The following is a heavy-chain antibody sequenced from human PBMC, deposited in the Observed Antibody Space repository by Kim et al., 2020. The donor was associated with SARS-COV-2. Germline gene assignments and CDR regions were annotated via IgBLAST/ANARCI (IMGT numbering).Heavy chain of an antibody. D-gene: IGHD5-18*01. CDR1: GYTFTSYY. Sequence: ASVKVSCKASGYTFTSYYMHWVRQAPGQGLEWMGIINPSGGSTSYAQKFQGRVTMTRDTSTSTVYMELSSLRSEYTAVYYCARSGYSYGYNYYYYGMDVWGQGTTVTVSS. J-gene: IGHJ6*02. CDR3: ARSGYSYGYNYYYYGMDV. CDR2: INPSGGST. V-gene: IGHV1-46*01.